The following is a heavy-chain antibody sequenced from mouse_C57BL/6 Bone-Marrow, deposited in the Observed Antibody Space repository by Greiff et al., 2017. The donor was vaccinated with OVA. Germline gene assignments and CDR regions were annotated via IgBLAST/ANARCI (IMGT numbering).Heavy chain of an antibody. J-gene: IGHJ2*01. CDR3: ANYYGSSYFAHFDY. CDR1: GYSITSGYY. Sequence: EVQRVESGPGLVKPSQSLSLTCSVTGYSITSGYYWNWIRQFPGNKLEWMGYISYDGSNNYNPSLKNRISITRDTSKNQFFLKLNSVTTEDTATYYCANYYGSSYFAHFDYWGQGTTLTVSS. D-gene: IGHD1-1*01. CDR2: ISYDGSN. V-gene: IGHV3-6*01.